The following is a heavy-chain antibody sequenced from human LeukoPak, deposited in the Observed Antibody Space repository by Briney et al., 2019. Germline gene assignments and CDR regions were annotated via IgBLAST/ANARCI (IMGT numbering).Heavy chain of an antibody. J-gene: IGHJ4*02. CDR1: GYSFTSYW. V-gene: IGHV5-51*01. CDR2: IYPGDSDT. D-gene: IGHD2-2*01. Sequence: GESLKISCKGSGYSFTSYWIGWVRHVPGKGLEWMGIIYPGDSDTRYSPSFQGQVTISADKSISTAYLQWSSLKASDTAMYYCARRGVYCRSTSCYYFDYWGQGTLVTVSS. CDR3: ARRGVYCRSTSCYYFDY.